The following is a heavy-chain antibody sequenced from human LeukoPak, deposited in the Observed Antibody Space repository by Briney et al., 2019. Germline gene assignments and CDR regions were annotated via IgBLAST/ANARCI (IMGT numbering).Heavy chain of an antibody. J-gene: IGHJ6*02. D-gene: IGHD2-15*01. V-gene: IGHV1-8*01. CDR3: ARAPRVRRTFAVVAATGSNYYYGMDV. CDR1: GYTFTSYD. CDR2: MNPNSGNT. Sequence: ASVKVSCKASGYTFTSYDINWVRQATGQGLEWMGWMNPNSGNTGYAQKFQGRVTMTRNTSISTAYMELSSLRSEDTAVYYCARAPRVRRTFAVVAATGSNYYYGMDVWGQGTTVTVSS.